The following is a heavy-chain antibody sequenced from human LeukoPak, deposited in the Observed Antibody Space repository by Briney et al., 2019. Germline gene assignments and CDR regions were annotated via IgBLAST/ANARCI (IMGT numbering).Heavy chain of an antibody. Sequence: RGGTPGLSCAASGVTFRSDEMNGVRHAPGKGLEWGSAITGSVGDTYYADSVKGRVTLSRDNSKNTLYLQINSLRVEDTAVYYCAKNDFGSGWVGDYWGQGTLVTVSS. J-gene: IGHJ4*02. CDR3: AKNDFGSGWVGDY. CDR2: ITGSVGDT. V-gene: IGHV3-23*01. CDR1: GVTFRSDE. D-gene: IGHD6-19*01.